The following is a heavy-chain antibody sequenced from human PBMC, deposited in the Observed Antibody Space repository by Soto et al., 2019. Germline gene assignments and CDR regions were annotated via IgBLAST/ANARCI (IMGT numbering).Heavy chain of an antibody. D-gene: IGHD3-22*01. CDR3: ARSMHYSDGSNYSPFDY. CDR2: FYYTGST. V-gene: IGHV4-61*01. Sequence: SETLSLTCTVSGGSVSSGNYYWRWIRQPPGKGLEWIGYFYYTGSTNYNPSLKSRVTISVDASKNQFSLRLSSLTAADTAVYYCARSMHYSDGSNYSPFDYWGQGTLVTVSS. CDR1: GGSVSSGNYY. J-gene: IGHJ4*02.